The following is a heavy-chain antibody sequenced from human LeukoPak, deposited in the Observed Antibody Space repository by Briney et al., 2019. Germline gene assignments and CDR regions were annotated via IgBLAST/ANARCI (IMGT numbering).Heavy chain of an antibody. CDR3: ARHFVAGATQSAFDI. CDR2: IYPGDSDT. J-gene: IGHJ3*02. CDR1: GYSFSTYW. V-gene: IGHV5-51*01. Sequence: GESLQISCKSSGYSFSTYWIGWVRQMPGMDLEWMGIIYPGDSDTRYSPSFQGQVTISADRSISTAFLQWSSLKASDTAMYYCARHFVAGATQSAFDIWGQGTMVTVAS. D-gene: IGHD1-26*01.